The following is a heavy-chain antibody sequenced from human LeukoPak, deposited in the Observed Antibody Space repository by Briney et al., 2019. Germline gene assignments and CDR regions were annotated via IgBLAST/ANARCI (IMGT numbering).Heavy chain of an antibody. V-gene: IGHV1-69*05. D-gene: IGHD3-22*01. J-gene: IGHJ6*03. CDR3: ARDYYDSSGYYSPGGGYYYYMDV. CDR1: VGNCSSYA. CDR2: IIPIFGTA. Sequence: SVKGSCKTSVGNCSSYAISWLRHATGQGLEWMGGIIPIFGTANYAQKFQGRVTITTDESTSTAYMELSSLRSEDTAVYYCARDYYDSSGYYSPGGGYYYYMDVWGQGTTVTVSS.